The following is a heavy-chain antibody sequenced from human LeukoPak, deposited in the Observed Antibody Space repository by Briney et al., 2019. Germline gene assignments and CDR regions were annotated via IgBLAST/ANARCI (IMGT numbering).Heavy chain of an antibody. D-gene: IGHD3-10*01. CDR2: IYNSGNT. Sequence: SETLSLTCTVSGYSISSGNYWGWIRQPAGKGLEWIGRIYNSGNTNYNPSFKSRLTISIDTSKNQFSLKLTSVTAADTAVYYCSRYGSGRYFDYWGQGTLVTVSS. CDR3: SRYGSGRYFDY. CDR1: GYSISSGNY. V-gene: IGHV4-38-2*02. J-gene: IGHJ4*02.